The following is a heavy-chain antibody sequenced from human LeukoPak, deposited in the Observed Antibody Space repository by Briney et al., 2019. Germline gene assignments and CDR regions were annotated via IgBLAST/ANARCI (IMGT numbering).Heavy chain of an antibody. CDR2: IYPSGST. Sequence: SETLSLTCTVSGGSISSYYWSWIRQPPGKGLEWIGYIYPSGSTNHNPSLRSRVTISVDTSKNQFSLKLSFVTAADTAVYYCARESSNIAARYFHYWGQGTLVTVSS. CDR3: ARESSNIAARYFHY. J-gene: IGHJ4*02. V-gene: IGHV4-59*01. D-gene: IGHD6-6*01. CDR1: GGSISSYY.